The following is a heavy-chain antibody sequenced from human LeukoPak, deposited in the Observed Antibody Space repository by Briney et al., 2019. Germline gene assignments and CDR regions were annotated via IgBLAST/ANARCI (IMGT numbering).Heavy chain of an antibody. V-gene: IGHV3-23*01. CDR3: ASADHPYYYDSSGYIFDY. J-gene: IGHJ4*02. D-gene: IGHD3-22*01. Sequence: GGSLRLSCAASGFTFSSYAMSWVRQAPGKGLEWVSAISGSGGSTYYADSVKGRFTISRDNSKDTLYLQMNSLRAEDTAVYYCASADHPYYYDSSGYIFDYWGQGTLVTVSS. CDR1: GFTFSSYA. CDR2: ISGSGGST.